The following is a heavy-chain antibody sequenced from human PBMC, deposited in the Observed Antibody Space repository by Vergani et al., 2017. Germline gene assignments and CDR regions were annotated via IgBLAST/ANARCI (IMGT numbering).Heavy chain of an antibody. V-gene: IGHV1-69*01. CDR3: ARKLDYYYYMVV. J-gene: IGHJ6*03. CDR1: GGTLSSYA. Sequence: QVQLVQSGAEVKKPGSSVKVSCKASGGTLSSYAISWVRQAPGQGLEWMGGIIPIFGTANYAQKLQGRVTITADESTSTAYMGLSSLRSEDTAVYYCARKLDYYYYMVVWGKGTTVTVSS. CDR2: IIPIFGTA. D-gene: IGHD3-3*02.